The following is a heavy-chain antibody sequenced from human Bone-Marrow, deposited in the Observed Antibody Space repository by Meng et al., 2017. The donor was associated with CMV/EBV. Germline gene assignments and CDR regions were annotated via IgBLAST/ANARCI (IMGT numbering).Heavy chain of an antibody. J-gene: IGHJ4*02. CDR1: GYTFTSYD. Sequence: SGYTFTSYDVNWVRQAAGEGFEWMGWVSPNSGNTGYAPKFKGRVTMTGNTSISTAYMELSSLRSDDTAVYFCARAAHYSSSLYFDYWGQGALVTVSS. CDR2: VSPNSGNT. D-gene: IGHD6-6*01. CDR3: ARAAHYSSSLYFDY. V-gene: IGHV1-8*01.